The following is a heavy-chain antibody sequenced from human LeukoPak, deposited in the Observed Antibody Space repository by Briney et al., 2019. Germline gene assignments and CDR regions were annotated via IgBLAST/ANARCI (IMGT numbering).Heavy chain of an antibody. CDR3: AKDLTGTWSFDY. D-gene: IGHD3-9*01. J-gene: IGHJ4*02. V-gene: IGHV3-64D*06. Sequence: SVKGRFTISRDNSKNALYLQLTSLRLEDTSLYYCAKDLTGTWSFDYWGQGTQVTVSS.